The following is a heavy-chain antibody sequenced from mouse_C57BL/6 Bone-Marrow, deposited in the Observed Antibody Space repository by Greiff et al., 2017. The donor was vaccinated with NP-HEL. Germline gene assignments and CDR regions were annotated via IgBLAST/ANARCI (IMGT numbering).Heavy chain of an antibody. Sequence: QVHVKQSGAELVRPGASVKLSCKASGYTFTDYYINWVKQRPGQGLEWIARIYPGSGNTYYNEKFKGKATLTAEKSSSTAYMQLSSLTSEDSAVYFCARDYYYGSEDYFDYWGQGTTLTVSS. J-gene: IGHJ2*01. CDR3: ARDYYYGSEDYFDY. CDR2: IYPGSGNT. CDR1: GYTFTDYY. D-gene: IGHD1-1*01. V-gene: IGHV1-76*01.